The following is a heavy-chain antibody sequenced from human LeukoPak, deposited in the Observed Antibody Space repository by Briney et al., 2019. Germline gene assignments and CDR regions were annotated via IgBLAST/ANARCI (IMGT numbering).Heavy chain of an antibody. CDR2: ISSSSSYI. J-gene: IGHJ4*02. V-gene: IGHV3-21*01. CDR1: GFTFSSYS. D-gene: IGHD3-3*01. Sequence: GGSLRLSCAASGFTFSSYSMNWVRQAPGKGLEWVSSISSSSSYIYYADSVKGRFTISRDNAKNPLYLQMNSLRAEDTAVYYCASDFWSGYYTADYWGQGTLVTVSS. CDR3: ASDFWSGYYTADY.